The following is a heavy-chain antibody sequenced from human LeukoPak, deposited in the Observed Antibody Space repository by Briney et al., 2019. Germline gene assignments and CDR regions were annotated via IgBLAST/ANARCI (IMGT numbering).Heavy chain of an antibody. CDR3: AKDLRPRYGPGRGYFDY. V-gene: IGHV3-33*06. D-gene: IGHD3-10*01. J-gene: IGHJ4*02. CDR1: GFTFSSYG. Sequence: HPGRSLRLSCAASGFTFSSYGMHWVRQAPGKGLEWVAVIWYDGSNKYYADSVKGRFTISRDNSKNTLYLQMNSLRAEDTAVYYCAKDLRPRYGPGRGYFDYWGQGTLVTVSS. CDR2: IWYDGSNK.